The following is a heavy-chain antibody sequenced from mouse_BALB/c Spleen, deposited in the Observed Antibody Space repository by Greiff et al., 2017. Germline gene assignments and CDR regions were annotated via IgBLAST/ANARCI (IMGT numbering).Heavy chain of an antibody. J-gene: IGHJ4*01. CDR2: IRLKSDNYAT. CDR1: GFTFSSYW. CDR3: HTLFGDAMDY. Sequence: EVKLMESGGGLVQPGGSMKLSCVASGFTFSSYWMSWVRQSPEKGLEWVAEIRLKSDNYATHYAESVKGKFTISRDDSKSRLYLQMNSLRAEDTGIYYCHTLFGDAMDYWGQGTSVTVSS. V-gene: IGHV6-3*01.